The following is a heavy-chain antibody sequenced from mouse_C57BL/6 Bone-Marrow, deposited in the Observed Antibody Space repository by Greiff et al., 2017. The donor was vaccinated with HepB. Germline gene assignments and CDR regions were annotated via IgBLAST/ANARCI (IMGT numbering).Heavy chain of an antibody. CDR1: GFTFSSYA. CDR2: ISDGGSYT. D-gene: IGHD1-1*01. V-gene: IGHV5-4*01. CDR3: ARVPYVYAMDY. Sequence: EVQGVESGGGLVKPGGSLKLSCAASGFTFSSYAMSWVRQTPEKRLEWVATISDGGSYTYYPDNVKGRFTISRDNAKNNLYLQMSHLKSEDTAMYYCARVPYVYAMDYWGQGTSVTVSS. J-gene: IGHJ4*01.